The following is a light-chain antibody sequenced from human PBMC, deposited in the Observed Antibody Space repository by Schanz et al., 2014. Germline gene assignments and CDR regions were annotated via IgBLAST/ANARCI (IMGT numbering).Light chain of an antibody. Sequence: EIVLTQSPGTLSLSPGERATLSCRASQSVNSNYLAWYQQKPGQAPRLLIYDASSRATDIPDRFSGSGSGTDFTLTISRLEHEDFAVYYCQQYVSTRTFGQGTKLEIK. CDR1: QSVNSNY. J-gene: IGKJ2*02. CDR2: DAS. CDR3: QQYVSTRT. V-gene: IGKV3-20*01.